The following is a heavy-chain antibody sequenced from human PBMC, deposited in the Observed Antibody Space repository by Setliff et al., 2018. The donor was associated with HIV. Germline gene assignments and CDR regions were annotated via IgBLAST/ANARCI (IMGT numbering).Heavy chain of an antibody. J-gene: IGHJ4*02. CDR1: GFTFSTYS. Sequence: PGGSLRLSCAASGFTFSTYSMNWVRLAPGRGLEWISSISVSGFNIYYADSVKGRFFVSRDDAKNSLFLQMNSLRTEDTAVYYCVRDQVGGGIDYWGQGTLVTVSS. CDR2: ISVSGFNI. D-gene: IGHD6-25*01. CDR3: VRDQVGGGIDY. V-gene: IGHV3-21*01.